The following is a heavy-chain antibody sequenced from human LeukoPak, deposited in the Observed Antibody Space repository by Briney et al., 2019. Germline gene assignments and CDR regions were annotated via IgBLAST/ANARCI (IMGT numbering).Heavy chain of an antibody. CDR3: ARWGEGALDN. V-gene: IGHV3-11*04. Sequence: GGSLRLSCAASGFTFSDYYMSWVRPAPGKGLEWVSHISSSGSAIYYAAFVKGRFTMSRDNATNSLYLQMNSLRVEDTGVYNCARWGEGALDNWGQGTLVTVSS. D-gene: IGHD1-26*01. CDR2: ISSSGSAI. J-gene: IGHJ4*02. CDR1: GFTFSDYY.